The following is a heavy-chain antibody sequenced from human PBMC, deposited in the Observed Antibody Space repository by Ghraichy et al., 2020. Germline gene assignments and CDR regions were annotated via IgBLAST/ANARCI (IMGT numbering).Heavy chain of an antibody. Sequence: GGSLRLSCTASGFIFSSYAMAWVRQSPGKGLDWVSTISRNGDATHYADSVKGRFTISRDNANNTLYLQMNGLRAEATAVFFCAKKPYCDATTCYAFDSWGQGTMVTVSS. CDR1: GFIFSSYA. CDR3: AKKPYCDATTCYAFDS. CDR2: ISRNGDAT. V-gene: IGHV3-23*01. D-gene: IGHD2-2*01. J-gene: IGHJ4*02.